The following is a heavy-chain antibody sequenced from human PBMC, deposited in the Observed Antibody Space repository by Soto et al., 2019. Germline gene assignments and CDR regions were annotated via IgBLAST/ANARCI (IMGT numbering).Heavy chain of an antibody. CDR3: ARDGISGSDYVY. J-gene: IGHJ4*01. D-gene: IGHD4-17*01. CDR1: GDTFSSYG. V-gene: IGHV1-69*06. CDR2: IMPIFDTA. Sequence: QVQLVQSGAELKKPGSSVKVSCKASGDTFSSYGISWVRQAPGQGLEWMGGIMPIFDTANYAQKFQGKVTILADKSTSTAYMELCSLRPENTAVYYCARDGISGSDYVYWGHGTLVPGSS.